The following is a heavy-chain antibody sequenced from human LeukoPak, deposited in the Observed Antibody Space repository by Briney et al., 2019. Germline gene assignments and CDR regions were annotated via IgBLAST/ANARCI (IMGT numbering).Heavy chain of an antibody. CDR1: GYTFTSYG. CDR3: ARDGRSYSPLPMDV. Sequence: GASVKVSCKASGYTFTSYGISWVRQAPGQGLEWMGWISAYNGNTNYAQELQGRVTMTTDTSTSTAYMELRSLRSDDTAVYYCARDGRSYSPLPMDVWGQGTTVTVSS. CDR2: ISAYNGNT. D-gene: IGHD5-18*01. V-gene: IGHV1-18*01. J-gene: IGHJ6*02.